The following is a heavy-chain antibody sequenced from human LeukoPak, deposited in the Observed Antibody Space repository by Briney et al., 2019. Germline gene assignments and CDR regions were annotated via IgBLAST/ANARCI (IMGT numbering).Heavy chain of an antibody. Sequence: GGSLRLSCAASGFTFSDYYMTWIRQAPGKGLEWVSYISNTVSIIYYADSVKGRFTISRDNAKNSLYLEMNSLRAEDTAVYYCARLRYGSGKYYAIDYWGQGTLVTVSS. CDR3: ARLRYGSGKYYAIDY. J-gene: IGHJ4*02. CDR2: ISNTVSII. D-gene: IGHD3-10*01. V-gene: IGHV3-11*01. CDR1: GFTFSDYY.